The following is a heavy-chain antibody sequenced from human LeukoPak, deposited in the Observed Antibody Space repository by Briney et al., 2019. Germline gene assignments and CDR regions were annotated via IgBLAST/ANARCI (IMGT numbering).Heavy chain of an antibody. CDR2: IIPIFGTA. D-gene: IGHD3-9*01. CDR3: ARDRTILTGDAFDI. CDR1: GGTFSLYA. J-gene: IGHJ3*02. Sequence: SSVTVSFKSSGGTFSLYALRWLRPPPAQGLEWMGGIIPIFGTANYAQKFQGRVTITADESTSTAYMELSSLRSEDTAVYYCARDRTILTGDAFDIWGQGTMVTVSS. V-gene: IGHV1-69*13.